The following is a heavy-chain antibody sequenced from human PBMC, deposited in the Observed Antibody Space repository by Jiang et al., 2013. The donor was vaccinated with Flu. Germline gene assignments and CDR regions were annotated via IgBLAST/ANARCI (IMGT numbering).Heavy chain of an antibody. V-gene: IGHV4-59*01. Sequence: SLTCTVSGGSITSTWWSWIRQPPGKGLEWIGSVYYSGTTNDNPSLKSRVTISVDTSKNQFSLNLSSVTAADTAVYYCARDQGGGYNWFDPWGPGTLVTVSS. CDR1: GGSITSTW. D-gene: IGHD2-15*01. CDR3: ARDQGGGYNWFDP. J-gene: IGHJ5*02. CDR2: VYYSGTT.